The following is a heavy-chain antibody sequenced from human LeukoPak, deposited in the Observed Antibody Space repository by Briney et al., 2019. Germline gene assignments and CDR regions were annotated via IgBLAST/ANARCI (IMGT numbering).Heavy chain of an antibody. D-gene: IGHD3-10*01. Sequence: SETLSLTCIVSSGSISGYSWSWIRQPPGKGLEWIGYIYYSGSTNYNPSLKSRVTISVDTSKNQFSLKLSSVTAADTAVYYCARDTPFMVRGVITPGFDPWGQGTLVTVSS. CDR3: ARDTPFMVRGVITPGFDP. J-gene: IGHJ5*02. CDR1: SGSISGYS. V-gene: IGHV4-59*01. CDR2: IYYSGST.